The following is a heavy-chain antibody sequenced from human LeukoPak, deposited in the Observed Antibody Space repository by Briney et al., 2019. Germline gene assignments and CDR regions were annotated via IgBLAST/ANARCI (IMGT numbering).Heavy chain of an antibody. D-gene: IGHD3-10*01. CDR2: IKQDGSEK. V-gene: IGHV3-7*01. J-gene: IGHJ4*02. CDR1: GFTFSSYW. Sequence: GGSLRLSCAASGFTFSSYWMSWVRQAPGKGLEWVANIKQDGSEKYYVDSVKGRFTISRDNSKNTLYLQMGSLTTEDMAVYYCAGSRSAGLDYCAQGPLSTVSS. CDR3: AGSRSAGLDY.